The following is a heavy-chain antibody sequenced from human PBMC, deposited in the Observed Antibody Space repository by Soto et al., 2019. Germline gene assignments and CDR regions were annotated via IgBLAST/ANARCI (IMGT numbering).Heavy chain of an antibody. CDR3: ARGVPGELSLDYYYYYMDG. Sequence: SETVSLTFSVYVWSFNGDYWSWIRPPPGKGLEWVGEINHSGSTNYNPSLKSRVTISVDTSKNQFSLKLSSVTAADTAVYYCARGVPGELSLDYYYYYMDGWGKGTTVTVSS. V-gene: IGHV4-34*01. CDR2: INHSGST. CDR1: VWSFNGDY. J-gene: IGHJ6*03. D-gene: IGHD3-16*02.